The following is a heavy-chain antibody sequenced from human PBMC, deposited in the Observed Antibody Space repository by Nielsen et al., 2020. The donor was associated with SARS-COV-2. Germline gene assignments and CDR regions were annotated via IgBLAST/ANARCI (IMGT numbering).Heavy chain of an antibody. J-gene: IGHJ4*02. V-gene: IGHV3-9*01. Sequence: SLKISCAASGFTFDDYGMSWVRQAPGKGLEWVSGISWNSGSIGYADSVKGRFTISRDNAENSLYLQMNSLRAEDTAVYYCARDLDDFWSGYRYFDYWGQGTLVTVSS. CDR2: ISWNSGSI. CDR3: ARDLDDFWSGYRYFDY. D-gene: IGHD3-3*01. CDR1: GFTFDDYG.